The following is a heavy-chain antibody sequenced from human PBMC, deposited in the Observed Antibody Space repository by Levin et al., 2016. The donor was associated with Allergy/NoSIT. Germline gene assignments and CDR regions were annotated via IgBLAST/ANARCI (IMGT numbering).Heavy chain of an antibody. CDR3: AKDRRSSSCYGMDV. D-gene: IGHD6-13*01. Sequence: GESLKISCAASGFTFSSYWMSWVRQAPGKGLEWVSTVSGSGGSNHADSVKGRFTISRDNSKNTLYLQMNNLRAEDTAVYYCAKDRRSSSCYGMDVWGQGTTVTVSS. J-gene: IGHJ6*02. CDR1: GFTFSSYW. V-gene: IGHV3-23*01. CDR2: VSGSGGS.